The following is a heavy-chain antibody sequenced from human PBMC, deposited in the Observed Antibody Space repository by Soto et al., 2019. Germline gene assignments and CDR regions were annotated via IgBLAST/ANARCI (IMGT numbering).Heavy chain of an antibody. J-gene: IGHJ4*02. CDR1: EFTFSTYS. D-gene: IGHD2-2*01. Sequence: GGSLRLSCAASEFTFSTYSMNWVRQAPGKGLEWISYISSTGSNIYYADSVKGRFTISRDNARNSLYLQMNSLRDEDTAVYYCARDSCRNTSCAANYWGQGTLVTVSS. CDR3: ARDSCRNTSCAANY. CDR2: ISSTGSNI. V-gene: IGHV3-48*02.